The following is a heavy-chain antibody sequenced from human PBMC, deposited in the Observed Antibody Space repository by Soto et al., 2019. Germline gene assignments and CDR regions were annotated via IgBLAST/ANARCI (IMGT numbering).Heavy chain of an antibody. Sequence: SETLSLTCTVSGGSISSGDYYWSWIRQPPGKGLEWIGYIYYSGSTYYNPSLKSRVTISVDTSKNQFSLKLSSVTAADTAVYYCAREGVWPRRARYFDYWGQGTLVTVSS. V-gene: IGHV4-30-4*01. D-gene: IGHD3-10*01. CDR2: IYYSGST. CDR1: GGSISSGDYY. CDR3: AREGVWPRRARYFDY. J-gene: IGHJ4*02.